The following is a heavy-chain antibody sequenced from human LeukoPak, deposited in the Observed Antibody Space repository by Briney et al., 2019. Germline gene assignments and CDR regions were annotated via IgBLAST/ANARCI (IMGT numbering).Heavy chain of an antibody. V-gene: IGHV3-53*01. D-gene: IGHD3-10*01. CDR3: ATGYYFGSGSYGYLDY. CDR2: IYSSGDA. Sequence: PGGSLRLSCAASGFTVSSKYMSWVRQTPGKGLQWAALIYSSGDAHTPDSVKGRFTISRDDSENTLYLQMDSLRAEDTAVYYCATGYYFGSGSYGYLDYWGQGTLVTVSS. CDR1: GFTVSSKY. J-gene: IGHJ4*02.